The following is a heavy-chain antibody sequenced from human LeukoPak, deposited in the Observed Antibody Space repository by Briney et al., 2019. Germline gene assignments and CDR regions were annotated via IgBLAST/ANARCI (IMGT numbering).Heavy chain of an antibody. Sequence: GGSLRLSCAASGFTVSSNYMSWVRQAPGKGLEWVSVIYSGGSTYYADSVKGRFTISRDNSKNTLYLQMNSLRAEDTAVYYCARDGVTVVSYDSFDYWGQGTLVTVSS. V-gene: IGHV3-66*01. D-gene: IGHD2-8*02. J-gene: IGHJ4*02. CDR3: ARDGVTVVSYDSFDY. CDR2: IYSGGST. CDR1: GFTVSSNY.